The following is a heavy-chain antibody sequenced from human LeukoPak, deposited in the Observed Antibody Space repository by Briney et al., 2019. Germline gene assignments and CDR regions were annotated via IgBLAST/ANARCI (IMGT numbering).Heavy chain of an antibody. Sequence: GGSLRLSCAASGFTFSSSDMHWVRQAPGKGLEWVAFIRYDGNNKYYADSVKGRLTISRDNAKNTLYLQMNSLRAEDTAVYYCTRDRNVYCSSTSCYGGYFDYWGQGTLVTVSS. CDR2: IRYDGNNK. J-gene: IGHJ4*02. CDR1: GFTFSSSD. V-gene: IGHV3-30*02. CDR3: TRDRNVYCSSTSCYGGYFDY. D-gene: IGHD2-2*01.